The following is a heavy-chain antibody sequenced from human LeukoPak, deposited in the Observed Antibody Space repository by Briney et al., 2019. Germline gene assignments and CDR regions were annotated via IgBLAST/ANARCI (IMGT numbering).Heavy chain of an antibody. CDR1: GFTFSSYA. CDR2: ISGSGGST. CDR3: AKNGDRGAYCSGGTCYPYYYYYMDV. Sequence: GGSLRLSCAASGFTFSSYAMSWVRQAPGKGLEGVSAISGSGGSTYYADSVRGRFTISRDNSRNTLYLQMNSLRAEDTAIYYCAKNGDRGAYCSGGTCYPYYYYYMDVWGKGTTVTISS. D-gene: IGHD2-15*01. V-gene: IGHV3-23*01. J-gene: IGHJ6*03.